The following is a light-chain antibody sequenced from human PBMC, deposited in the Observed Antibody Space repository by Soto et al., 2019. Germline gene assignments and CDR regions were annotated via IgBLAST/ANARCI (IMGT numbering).Light chain of an antibody. V-gene: IGKV3-11*01. Sequence: VLLTQSPVTLSLSPGEIATLSCRASQIVIRYLDSYQQRPGQAPRLLIYDASYRATGIPARFSGSGSGTDFTLTISSLEPEDFAVYYCQNRFNWPWKFGQGTKVDIK. CDR2: DAS. CDR3: QNRFNWPWK. J-gene: IGKJ1*01. CDR1: QIVIRY.